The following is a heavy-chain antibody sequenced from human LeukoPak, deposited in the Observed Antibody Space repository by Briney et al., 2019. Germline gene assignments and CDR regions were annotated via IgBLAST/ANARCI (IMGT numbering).Heavy chain of an antibody. CDR1: GFTFSSYW. CDR2: INGDGSST. V-gene: IGHV3-74*01. J-gene: IGHJ4*02. Sequence: GGSLRLSCAASGFTFSSYWMHWVRQAPGKGLVWVSPINGDGSSTRYPDSVKGRFTISRDNAKNTLYLQMNSLRAEDTAVYCCARGGDAYRARGLDYWGQGTLVTVSS. D-gene: IGHD5-24*01. CDR3: ARGGDAYRARGLDY.